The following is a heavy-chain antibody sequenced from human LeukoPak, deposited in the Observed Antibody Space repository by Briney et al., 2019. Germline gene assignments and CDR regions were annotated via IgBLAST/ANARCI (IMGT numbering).Heavy chain of an antibody. CDR1: GFTFSSHA. J-gene: IGHJ4*02. CDR3: AKTGSGDY. CDR2: ISGSGGST. V-gene: IGHV3-23*01. Sequence: QAGGSLRLSCAASGFTFSSHAMSWVRQAPGKWLEWVSAISGSGGSTYYADSVKGRSTISKDNSKNTQNLQMNRLRAEDTAVYYCAKTGSGDYWGQGTLVPVSS. D-gene: IGHD6-25*01.